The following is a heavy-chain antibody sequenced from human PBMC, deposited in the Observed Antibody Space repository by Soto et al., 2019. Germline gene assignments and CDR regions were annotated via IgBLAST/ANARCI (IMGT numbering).Heavy chain of an antibody. CDR3: ASQEYCSSTSCYISGY. CDR1: GGTFSSYA. J-gene: IGHJ4*02. Sequence: SVKVSCKASGGTFSSYAISWVRQAPGQGLEWMGGIIPIFGTANYAQKFQGRVTITADESTSTAYMELSSLRSEDTAVYYCASQEYCSSTSCYISGYWGQGTLVTVSS. CDR2: IIPIFGTA. D-gene: IGHD2-2*01. V-gene: IGHV1-69*13.